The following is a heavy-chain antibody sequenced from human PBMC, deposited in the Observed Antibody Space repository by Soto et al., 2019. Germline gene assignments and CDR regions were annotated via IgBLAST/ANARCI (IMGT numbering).Heavy chain of an antibody. CDR1: GGSISSSSYY. V-gene: IGHV4-39*01. CDR2: IYYSGST. J-gene: IGHJ4*02. D-gene: IGHD6-13*01. CDR3: ARQQSEKGGIAAAGTDYFDY. Sequence: SETLSLTCTVSGGSISSSSYYWGWIRQPPGKGLEWIGSIYYSGSTYYNPSLKSRVTISVDTSKNQFSLKLSSVTAADTAVYYCARQQSEKGGIAAAGTDYFDYWGQGTLVTVSS.